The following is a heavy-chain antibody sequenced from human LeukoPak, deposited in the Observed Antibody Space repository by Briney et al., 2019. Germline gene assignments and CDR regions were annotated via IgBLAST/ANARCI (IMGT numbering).Heavy chain of an antibody. CDR3: ARLRYYYGSGRPFDY. CDR2: ISSSSSYI. Sequence: GGSLRLSCAASGFTFSSYSMNWVRQAPGKGLEWVSSISSSSSYIYYADSVKGRFTISRDNAKNSLYLQMNSLRAEDTAVYYCARLRYYYGSGRPFDYWGQGTLVTVSS. V-gene: IGHV3-21*01. J-gene: IGHJ4*02. D-gene: IGHD3-10*01. CDR1: GFTFSSYS.